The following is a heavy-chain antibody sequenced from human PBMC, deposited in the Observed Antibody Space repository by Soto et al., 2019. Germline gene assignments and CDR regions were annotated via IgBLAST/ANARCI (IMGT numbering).Heavy chain of an antibody. J-gene: IGHJ4*02. CDR1: GYIFTSYG. Sequence: ASVKVSCKPSGYIFTSYGISWVRQAPGQGLEWMGWISAYSGNTNYAQKFQGRVTMNTDTSTSTSYMELRMLTSDDTSVYYGATDDSGYNFGYRGQGTLVTFSS. V-gene: IGHV1-18*01. CDR3: ATDDSGYNFGY. D-gene: IGHD5-12*01. CDR2: ISAYSGNT.